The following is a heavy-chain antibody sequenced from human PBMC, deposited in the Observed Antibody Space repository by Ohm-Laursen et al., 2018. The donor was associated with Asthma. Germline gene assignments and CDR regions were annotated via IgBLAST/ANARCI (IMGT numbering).Heavy chain of an antibody. Sequence: SSLRLSCAASGFTFSSYAMHWVRQAPGKGLEWVAVISYDGSNKYYADSVKGRFTISRDNSKSTLYLQMNSLRAEDTAVYYCAKAHRSSWPYYFDYWGQGTLVTVSS. V-gene: IGHV3-30*04. D-gene: IGHD6-13*01. J-gene: IGHJ4*02. CDR1: GFTFSSYA. CDR3: AKAHRSSWPYYFDY. CDR2: ISYDGSNK.